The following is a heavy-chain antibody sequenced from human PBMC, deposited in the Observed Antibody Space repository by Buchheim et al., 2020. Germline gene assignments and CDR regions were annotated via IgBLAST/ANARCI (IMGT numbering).Heavy chain of an antibody. Sequence: EVQLVESGGGLVQPGGSLRLSCAASGFTFNNFWMSWVRQAPGKGPEWVANIKEDGREKYYPDSVRGRFTISRDNTKNSLYLQMNSLRAEDTAVYYCARELVVASAEYFDYWGLGIL. CDR2: IKEDGREK. CDR1: GFTFNNFW. CDR3: ARELVVASAEYFDY. V-gene: IGHV3-7*01. D-gene: IGHD2-8*02. J-gene: IGHJ4*02.